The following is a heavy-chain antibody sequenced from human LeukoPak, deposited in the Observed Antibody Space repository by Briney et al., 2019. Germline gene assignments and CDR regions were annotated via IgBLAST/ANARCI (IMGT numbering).Heavy chain of an antibody. CDR2: MNPNSGNT. D-gene: IGHD3-10*01. V-gene: IGHV1-8*02. CDR3: ASGLSYYYGSGSFYYFDY. Sequence: ASVKVSCKASGYTFTSYDTNWVRQATGQGLEWMGWMNPNSGNTGYPQKFQGRVTMTTDTSTSTAYMELRSLRSDDTAVYYCASGLSYYYGSGSFYYFDYWGQGTLVTVSS. J-gene: IGHJ4*02. CDR1: GYTFTSYD.